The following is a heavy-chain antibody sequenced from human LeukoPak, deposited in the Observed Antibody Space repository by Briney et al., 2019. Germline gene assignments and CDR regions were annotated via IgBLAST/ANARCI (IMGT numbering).Heavy chain of an antibody. CDR3: TLGPIVVVPAATGWFDP. CDR2: IYYSGST. J-gene: IGHJ5*02. V-gene: IGHV4-59*12. D-gene: IGHD2-2*01. Sequence: SETLSLTCTVAGGSISSYYWSWIRQPPGKGLDWIGYIYYSGSTNYNPSLKSRVTISVDTSKNQFSLKLSSVTVADTAVYYCTLGPIVVVPAATGWFDPWGQGTLVTVSS. CDR1: GGSISSYY.